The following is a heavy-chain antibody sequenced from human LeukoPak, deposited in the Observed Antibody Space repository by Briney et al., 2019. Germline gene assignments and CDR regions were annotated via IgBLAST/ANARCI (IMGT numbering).Heavy chain of an antibody. CDR2: IYNSGST. CDR3: ARDLFGELRF. V-gene: IGHV4-61*08. D-gene: IGHD3-10*02. J-gene: IGHJ4*02. CDR1: GGSVSSSGYY. Sequence: SETLSLTCTVSGGSVSSSGYYWNCLRQSPGKGLEWVGYIYNSGSTSYNPSLKSRVTISVDLSKNLFSLKLSSVTAADTAVYYCARDLFGELRFWGQGILVTVSS.